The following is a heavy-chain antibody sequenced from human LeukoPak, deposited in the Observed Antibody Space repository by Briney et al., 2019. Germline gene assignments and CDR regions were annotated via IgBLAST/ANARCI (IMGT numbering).Heavy chain of an antibody. CDR1: GFTFSSYA. CDR2: ISKDGNSQ. Sequence: GRSLRLSCAASGFTFSSYALDWVRQAPGKGLEWVAVISKDGNSQNYADSVKGRFTVSRDNSKNTLYLQMNSLRPEDTAVYYCAGESFDIWGQGTTVTVSS. CDR3: AGESFDI. J-gene: IGHJ3*02. V-gene: IGHV3-30*04.